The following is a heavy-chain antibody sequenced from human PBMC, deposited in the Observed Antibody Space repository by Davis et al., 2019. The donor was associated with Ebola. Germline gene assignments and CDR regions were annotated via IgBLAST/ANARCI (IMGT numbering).Heavy chain of an antibody. CDR3: ARVDYDFWSGYSIWFDP. V-gene: IGHV4-59*01. CDR1: GGSISSYY. D-gene: IGHD3-3*01. Sequence: SETLSLTCTVSGGSISSYYWSWIRQPPGKGLEWIGYIYYSGSTNYNPSLKSRVTISVDTSKNQFSLKLSSVTAADTAVYYCARVDYDFWSGYSIWFDPWGQGTLVTVSS. CDR2: IYYSGST. J-gene: IGHJ5*02.